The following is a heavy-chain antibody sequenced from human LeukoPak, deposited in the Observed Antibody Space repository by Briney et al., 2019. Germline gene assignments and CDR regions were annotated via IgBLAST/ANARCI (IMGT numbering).Heavy chain of an antibody. V-gene: IGHV1-18*01. J-gene: IGHJ5*02. D-gene: IGHD3-10*01. CDR1: GYTFTSYG. Sequence: GASVKVSCKASGYTFTSYGISWVRQAPGQGLEWMGWISAYNSNTNYAQKLQGRVTMTIDTSTSTAYMELRSLRSDDTAVYYCARVVNYYGSGNWFDPWGQGTLVTVSS. CDR3: ARVVNYYGSGNWFDP. CDR2: ISAYNSNT.